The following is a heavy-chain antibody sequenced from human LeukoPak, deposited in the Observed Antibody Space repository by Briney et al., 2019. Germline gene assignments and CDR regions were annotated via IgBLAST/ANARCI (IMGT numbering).Heavy chain of an antibody. J-gene: IGHJ4*02. Sequence: SETLSLTCTVSGGSISGGSYYWSWIRQPAGKGLEWIGRIYTSGSTNYNPSLKSRVTISVDTSKNQFSLKLSSVTAADTAVYYCARARGGLAYDSSGYYDYWGQGTLVTVSS. D-gene: IGHD3-22*01. V-gene: IGHV4-61*02. CDR1: GGSISGGSYY. CDR2: IYTSGST. CDR3: ARARGGLAYDSSGYYDY.